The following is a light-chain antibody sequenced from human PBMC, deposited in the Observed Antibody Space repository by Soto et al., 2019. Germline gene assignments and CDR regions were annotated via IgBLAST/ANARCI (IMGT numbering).Light chain of an antibody. CDR3: QQYNSYWT. CDR1: QSIGRN. V-gene: IGKV1-5*01. CDR2: TSS. Sequence: EIHMTQSRSSLSASVGYRVTISCRASQSIGRNLNWYQQKPGKAPTLLMFTSSNLQSGVPSRFSGSGSGTEFTLTISSLQPDDFATYYCQQYNSYWTFGQGSIVDVK. J-gene: IGKJ1*01.